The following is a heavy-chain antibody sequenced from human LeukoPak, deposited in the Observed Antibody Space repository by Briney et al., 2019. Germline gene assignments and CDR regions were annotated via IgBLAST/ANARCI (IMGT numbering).Heavy chain of an antibody. V-gene: IGHV1-18*01. J-gene: IGHJ4*02. CDR2: ISAYNGNT. CDR1: GYTFTSYG. CDR3: ARGYCSSTSCSTFGY. D-gene: IGHD2-2*01. Sequence: GASVKVSCKASGYTFTSYGISWVRQAPGQGLEWMGWISAYNGNTNYAQKLQGRVTMTTDTCTSTAYMELRSLRSDDTAVYYCARGYCSSTSCSTFGYWGQGTLVTVSS.